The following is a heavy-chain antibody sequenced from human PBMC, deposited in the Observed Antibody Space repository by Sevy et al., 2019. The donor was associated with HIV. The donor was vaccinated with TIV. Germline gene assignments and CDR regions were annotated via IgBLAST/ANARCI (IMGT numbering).Heavy chain of an antibody. CDR1: GFTLNNYS. V-gene: IGHV3-7*01. D-gene: IGHD6-13*01. CDR2: INQDGGVT. CDR3: VRAIAKDGSF. J-gene: IGHJ4*02. Sequence: GGSLRLSCVASGFTLNNYSMHWVRQAPGKGLEWVANINQDGGVTYYVDSVRGRFTISRDNGRNLVFLQMNSLRVDDTALYFCVRAIAKDGSFWGQGTLVTVSS.